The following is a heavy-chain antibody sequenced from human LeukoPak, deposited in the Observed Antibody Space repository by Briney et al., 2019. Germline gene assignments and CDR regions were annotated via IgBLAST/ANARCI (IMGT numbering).Heavy chain of an antibody. D-gene: IGHD6-19*01. CDR3: ARAGSSGWSPSYYYYYGMDV. J-gene: IGHJ6*02. Sequence: SETLSLTCAVYGVSFSGYYWSWIRQPPGKGLEWIGEINLSGSTNYNPSLKSRVTISVDTSKNQFSLKLSSVTAADTAVYYCARAGSSGWSPSYYYYYGMDVWGQGTTVTVSS. CDR2: INLSGST. CDR1: GVSFSGYY. V-gene: IGHV4-34*01.